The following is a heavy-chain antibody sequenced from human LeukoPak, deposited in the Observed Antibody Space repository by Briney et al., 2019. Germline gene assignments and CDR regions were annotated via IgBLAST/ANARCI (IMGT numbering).Heavy chain of an antibody. CDR1: GGSISSGSYY. J-gene: IGHJ5*02. Sequence: PSETLSLTCTVSGGSISSGSYYWSWIRQPAGKGLEWIGRIYTSGSTNYNPSLKGRVTISVDTSKNQFSLKLSSVTAADTAVYYCARAPAYYYGSGSYYPDNWFDPWGQGTLVTVSS. CDR2: IYTSGST. V-gene: IGHV4-61*02. CDR3: ARAPAYYYGSGSYYPDNWFDP. D-gene: IGHD3-10*01.